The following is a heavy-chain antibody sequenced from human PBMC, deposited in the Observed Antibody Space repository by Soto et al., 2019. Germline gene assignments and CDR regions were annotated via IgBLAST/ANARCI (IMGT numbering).Heavy chain of an antibody. V-gene: IGHV4-30-4*01. CDR1: GGSISSYY. D-gene: IGHD6-13*01. J-gene: IGHJ4*02. CDR2: IYYSGST. Sequence: SETLSLTCTVSGGSISSYYWSWIRQPPGKGLEWIGNIYYSGSTYYNPSLKSRVTISVDTSKNQFSLKLSSVTAADTAVYYCASRHSSPYFDYWGQGTLVTGSS. CDR3: ASRHSSPYFDY.